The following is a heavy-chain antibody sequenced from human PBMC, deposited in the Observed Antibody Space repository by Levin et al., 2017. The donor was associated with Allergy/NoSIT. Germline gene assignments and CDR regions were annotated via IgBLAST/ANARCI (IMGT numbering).Heavy chain of an antibody. CDR2: ISGSGATT. J-gene: IGHJ5*02. V-gene: IGHV3-23*01. CDR3: AKDPRLGGTATHEVVNWFEP. D-gene: IGHD1-1*01. Sequence: GASVKVSCAASGFTFSSSAMSWVRQAPGKGLEWVSGISGSGATTYYADSVKGRFTISRDNSKNTLYLQMNSLRAEDTAVYYCAKDPRLGGTATHEVVNWFEPWGQGTLVAVSS. CDR1: GFTFSSSA.